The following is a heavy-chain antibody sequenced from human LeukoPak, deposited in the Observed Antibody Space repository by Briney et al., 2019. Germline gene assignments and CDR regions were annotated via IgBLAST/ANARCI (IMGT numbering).Heavy chain of an antibody. CDR3: ALMVATEAPDY. V-gene: IGHV1-18*01. J-gene: IGHJ4*02. Sequence: ASVKVSCKASGGTFSSYAISWVRQAPGQGLEWMGWISAYNGNTNYAQKFQGRVIMTTDTSTSTAYMELRSLRSDDTAVYYCALMVATEAPDYWGQGTLVTVSS. CDR2: ISAYNGNT. CDR1: GGTFSSYA. D-gene: IGHD5-12*01.